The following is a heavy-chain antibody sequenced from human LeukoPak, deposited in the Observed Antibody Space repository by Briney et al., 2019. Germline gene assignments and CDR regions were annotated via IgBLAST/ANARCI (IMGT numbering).Heavy chain of an antibody. J-gene: IGHJ4*02. CDR3: ARGSVARPLDY. V-gene: IGHV3-48*03. Sequence: GGSLRLSCAASGFTFSSYEMNWVRQAPGKGLEWVSYISSSGSTIYYADSMKGRFSISRDNAKNSLYLQMNSLRAEDTALYYCARGSVARPLDYWGQGTLVTVSS. CDR1: GFTFSSYE. CDR2: ISSSGSTI. D-gene: IGHD2-2*02.